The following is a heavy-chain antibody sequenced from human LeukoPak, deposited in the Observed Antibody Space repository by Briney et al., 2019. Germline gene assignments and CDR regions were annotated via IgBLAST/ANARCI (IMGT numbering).Heavy chain of an antibody. Sequence: GSVKVSCKASGYTFRIYNMHWVRQAPGQGLEWMGIINPSGGTSYAQKLQGRITMTRDTSTSTLLMELSSLRSEDTAVYYGAREGVAVTGLDYWGQGTLVTVSS. J-gene: IGHJ4*02. D-gene: IGHD4-11*01. CDR1: GYTFRIYN. CDR2: INPSGGT. CDR3: AREGVAVTGLDY. V-gene: IGHV1-46*01.